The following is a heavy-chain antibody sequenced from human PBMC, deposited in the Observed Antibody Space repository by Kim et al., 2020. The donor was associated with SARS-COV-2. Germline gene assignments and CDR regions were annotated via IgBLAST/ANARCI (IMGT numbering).Heavy chain of an antibody. CDR2: MNPNSGNT. D-gene: IGHD3-10*01. V-gene: IGHV1-8*02. Sequence: ASVKVSCKASGYTFTSYDINWVRQATGRGLEWMGWMNPNSGNTGYAQKFQGRVTMTRNTSISTAYMELSSLRSEDTAVYYCARAGTNMVRGVIERPVRRHYYYYGMDVWGQGTTVTVSS. J-gene: IGHJ6*02. CDR3: ARAGTNMVRGVIERPVRRHYYYYGMDV. CDR1: GYTFTSYD.